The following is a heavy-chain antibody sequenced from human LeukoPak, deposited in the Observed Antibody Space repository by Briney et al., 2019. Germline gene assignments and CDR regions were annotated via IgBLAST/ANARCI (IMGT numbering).Heavy chain of an antibody. V-gene: IGHV4-59*01. J-gene: IGHJ5*01. CDR2: IYYSGRT. CDR3: ARGRARDGSYPWFDS. CDR1: GGSIGSYY. D-gene: IGHD3-10*01. Sequence: SETLSLTCNVSGGSIGSYYWTWLRQPPGRGLEWIGYIYYSGRTNYSPSLESRVSISVDTSKNQFSLRLNSVTAADTAIYYCARGRARDGSYPWFDSWGQGTLVTVSS.